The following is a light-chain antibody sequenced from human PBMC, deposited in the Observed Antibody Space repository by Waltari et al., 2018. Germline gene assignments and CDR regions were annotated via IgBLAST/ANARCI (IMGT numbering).Light chain of an antibody. J-gene: IGKJ1*01. CDR3: QQYNSYSWT. CDR2: KAS. V-gene: IGKV1-5*03. Sequence: DIPLTQSPSTRSASVGDGVTITCRASQSISSWLAWYQQKPGKAPKLLIYKASSLESGVPSRFSGSGSGTEFTLTISSLQPDDFATYYCQQYNSYSWTFGQGTKVEIK. CDR1: QSISSW.